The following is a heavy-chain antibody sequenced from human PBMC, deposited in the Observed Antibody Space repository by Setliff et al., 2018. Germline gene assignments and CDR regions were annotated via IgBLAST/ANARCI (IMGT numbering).Heavy chain of an antibody. J-gene: IGHJ6*03. CDR2: IYYSGST. CDR1: GGSISSYY. V-gene: IGHV4-59*12. CDR3: ARYPRRGNGWYPYYVDV. D-gene: IGHD6-19*01. Sequence: SETLSLTCTVSGGSISSYYWSWIRQPPGKGLEWIGYIYYSGSTNYNPSLKSRVTVSVDTSTSQFSLRLTSVTAADSAVYFCARYPRRGNGWYPYYVDVWGKGTTVTVSS.